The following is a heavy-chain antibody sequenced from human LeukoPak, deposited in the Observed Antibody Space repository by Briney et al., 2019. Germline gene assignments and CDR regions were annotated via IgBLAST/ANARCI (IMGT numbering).Heavy chain of an antibody. J-gene: IGHJ2*01. D-gene: IGHD3-22*01. Sequence: GGSLRLSCAASGFTFSSYAMSWVRQAPGKGLEWVSAISGSGGSTYYADSVKGRFTISRDNSKNTLYLQMNSLRAEDTAVYYCAKPLYYDSSGRSFFWYFDLWGRAPWSLSPQ. CDR1: GFTFSSYA. CDR2: ISGSGGST. CDR3: AKPLYYDSSGRSFFWYFDL. V-gene: IGHV3-23*01.